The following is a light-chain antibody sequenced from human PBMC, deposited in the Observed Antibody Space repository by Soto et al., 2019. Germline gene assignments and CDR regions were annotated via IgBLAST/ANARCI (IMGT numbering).Light chain of an antibody. CDR2: LGS. Sequence: DSLMTHTPLSLPVTPVDPSSISCGSSQILLHSSGYNYLDWYLQKPGQSPQLLISLGSNRASGVPDRFSGSGSGTDFTLKISRVEAEDVGVYYCMQRIEFPLTFGGGTKVDIK. CDR3: MQRIEFPLT. CDR1: QILLHSSGYNY. J-gene: IGKJ4*01. V-gene: IGKV2-28*01.